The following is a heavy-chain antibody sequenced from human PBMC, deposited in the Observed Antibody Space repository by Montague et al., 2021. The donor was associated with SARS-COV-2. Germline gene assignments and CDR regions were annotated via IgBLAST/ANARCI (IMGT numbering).Heavy chain of an antibody. J-gene: IGHJ4*02. CDR1: GGSISSDY. D-gene: IGHD3-16*01. Sequence: SETLSLTCTVSGGSISSDYWTWIRQPPGKGLEWIGFVYYRGNTYXNPSLRGRVTISVDTSSNHFSLTLSSVTAADTAIYYCARHYDHSSRVDSWGRGTLVTVSS. CDR3: ARHYDHSSRVDS. V-gene: IGHV4-59*08. CDR2: VYYRGNT.